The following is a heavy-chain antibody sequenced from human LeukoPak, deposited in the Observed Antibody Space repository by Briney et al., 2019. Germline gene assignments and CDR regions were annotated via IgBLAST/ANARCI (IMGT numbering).Heavy chain of an antibody. CDR1: GFTFSSHA. J-gene: IGHJ6*02. V-gene: IGHV3-30*04. CDR2: ISYDGSNK. CDR3: ARVYYYYYGMDV. Sequence: GGSLRLSCAASGFTFSSHAMHWVRQAPGKGLEWVAVISYDGSNKYYADSVEGRFTISRDNSKNTLYLQMNSLRAEDTAVYYCARVYYYYYGMDVWGQGTTVTVSS.